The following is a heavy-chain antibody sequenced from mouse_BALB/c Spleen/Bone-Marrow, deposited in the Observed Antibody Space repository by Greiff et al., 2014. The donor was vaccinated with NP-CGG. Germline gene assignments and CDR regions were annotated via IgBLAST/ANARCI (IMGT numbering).Heavy chain of an antibody. CDR1: GYTFTDYY. V-gene: IGHV1-77*01. D-gene: IGHD2-3*01. Sequence: QVQLKESGAELARPGASVKXXCXASGYTFTDYYINWVKQRTGQGLEWIGEIYPGXXXXXXXXXXXXKXTXTAXXSSSTAYMQXXXLTXXXSAVYFCARSGDGYPRDAMDYWGQGTSVTVSS. CDR2: IYPGXXXX. CDR3: ARSGDGYPRDAMDY. J-gene: IGHJ4*01.